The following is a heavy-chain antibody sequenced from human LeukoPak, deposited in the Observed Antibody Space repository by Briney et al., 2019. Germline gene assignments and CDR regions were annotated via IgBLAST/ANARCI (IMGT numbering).Heavy chain of an antibody. D-gene: IGHD2-15*01. V-gene: IGHV4-59*01. J-gene: IGHJ3*02. CDR1: GGSISSYY. CDR3: ARVGRPYAFDI. Sequence: PSETLSLTCAVSGGSISSYYWSWLRQPPGKGLEWIGYIYYDGSTNYNPSLKSRVTVSVDTSKNQFSPKLSSVTAADTAVYYCARVGRPYAFDIWGQGTMFTVSS. CDR2: IYYDGST.